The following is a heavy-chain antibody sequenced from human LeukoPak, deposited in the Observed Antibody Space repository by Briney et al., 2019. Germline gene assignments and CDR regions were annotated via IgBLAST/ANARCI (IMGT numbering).Heavy chain of an antibody. CDR2: ISYDGSNK. J-gene: IGHJ4*02. CDR3: ARELVVVTTISGHY. V-gene: IGHV3-30-3*01. D-gene: IGHD2-21*02. Sequence: GGSLRLSCAASGFSFSSYAMHWVRQAPGKGLEWVALISYDGSNKYYADSVKGRFTISRDNSKNTLYLQMNSLRAGDTAVYYCARELVVVTTISGHYWGQGTLVTVSS. CDR1: GFSFSSYA.